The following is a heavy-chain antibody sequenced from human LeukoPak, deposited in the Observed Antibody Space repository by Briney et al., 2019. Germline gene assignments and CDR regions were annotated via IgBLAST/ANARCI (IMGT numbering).Heavy chain of an antibody. J-gene: IGHJ4*02. CDR2: IYYSGST. D-gene: IGHD7-27*01. CDR1: GVSISSSSYY. V-gene: IGHV4-39*01. CDR3: ARTVTGEMDY. Sequence: SETLSLTCTVSGVSISSSSYYWGWIRQPPGKGLEWIGSIYYSGSTYYNPSLKSRVTISVDTSKNQFSLKLSSVTAADTAVYYCARTVTGEMDYWGQGTLVTVSS.